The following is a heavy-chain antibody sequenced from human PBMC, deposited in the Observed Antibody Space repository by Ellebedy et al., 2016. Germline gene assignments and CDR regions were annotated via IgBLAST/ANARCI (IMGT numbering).Heavy chain of an antibody. Sequence: GGSLRLXXAASGFTFSSYGMHWVRQAPGKGLEWVANIWYDGSNKYYTDSVKGRFTISRDNSKNTLYLQMNSLRVEDTAVYYCARGSGYHFDYWGQGTLVTVSS. CDR1: GFTFSSYG. CDR2: IWYDGSNK. CDR3: ARGSGYHFDY. J-gene: IGHJ4*02. V-gene: IGHV3-33*08. D-gene: IGHD3-22*01.